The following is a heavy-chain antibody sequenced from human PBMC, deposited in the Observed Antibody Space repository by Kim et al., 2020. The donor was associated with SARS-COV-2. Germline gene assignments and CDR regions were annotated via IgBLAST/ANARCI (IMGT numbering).Heavy chain of an antibody. CDR1: GYTFTGYY. V-gene: IGHV1-2*06. D-gene: IGHD3-22*01. J-gene: IGHJ4*02. Sequence: ASVKVSCKASGYTFTGYYMHWVRQAPGQGLEWMGRINPNSGGTNYAQKFQGRVTMTGDTSISTAYMELSRLRSDDTAVYYCARGAPNVYDSSGYYESGDYWGQGTLVTVSS. CDR2: INPNSGGT. CDR3: ARGAPNVYDSSGYYESGDY.